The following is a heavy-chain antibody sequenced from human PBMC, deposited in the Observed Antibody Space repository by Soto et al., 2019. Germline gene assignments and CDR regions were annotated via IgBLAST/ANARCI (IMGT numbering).Heavy chain of an antibody. CDR3: TPTFSDLLTGPTHQYPGLEV. CDR1: VCSFSNAC. D-gene: IGHD3-9*01. V-gene: IGHV3-15*01. J-gene: IGHJ6*01. CDR2: IKSKTDGGTT. Sequence: WLCXRLSGSSGVCSFSNACRILVRQAPGKGLEWVGRIKSKTDGGTTDYAAPVKGRFTISRDDSKNTLYLQMNSLKTEDTAVYYCTPTFSDLLTGPTHQYPGLEVWGPGTTLKVYS.